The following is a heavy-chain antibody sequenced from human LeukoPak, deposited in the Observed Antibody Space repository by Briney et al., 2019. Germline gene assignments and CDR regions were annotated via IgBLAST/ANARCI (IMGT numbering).Heavy chain of an antibody. J-gene: IGHJ4*02. CDR3: AKDAGYSSSWGGDY. D-gene: IGHD6-13*01. V-gene: IGHV3-30*04. Sequence: GGSLRLSCAASGFTFSSYAMHWVRQAPGKGLEWVAVISYDGSNKYYADSVKGRFTISRDNSKNTLYLQMNSLRAEDTAVYYCAKDAGYSSSWGGDYWGQGTLVTVSS. CDR1: GFTFSSYA. CDR2: ISYDGSNK.